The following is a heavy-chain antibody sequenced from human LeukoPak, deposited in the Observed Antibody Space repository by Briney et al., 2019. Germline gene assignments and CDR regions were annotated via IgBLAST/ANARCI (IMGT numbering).Heavy chain of an antibody. V-gene: IGHV4-31*03. CDR1: GGSINSGGYY. CDR2: IYYSGST. J-gene: IGHJ5*02. CDR3: ARVHGGNSGWFDP. D-gene: IGHD4-23*01. Sequence: PSETLSLTCTVSGGSINSGGYYWSWIRQHPGKGLEWIGYIYYSGSTYYNPSLKSRITISVDTSKNQFSLKLISVTAADTAVYYCARVHGGNSGWFDPWGQGTLVTVSS.